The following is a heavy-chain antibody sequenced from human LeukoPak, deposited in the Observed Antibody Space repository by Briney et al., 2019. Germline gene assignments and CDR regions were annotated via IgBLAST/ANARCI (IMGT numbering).Heavy chain of an antibody. V-gene: IGHV4-39*01. CDR2: IYYSGST. D-gene: IGHD4-11*01. Sequence: PSETLSLTCTVSGGSISGSDYYWGWIRQPPGKGLEWIGNIYYSGSTYYNPSLKSRVTISVDTSKNQFSLKLSSATAADTAVYYCGRHKGMPGYSTYWGQGSLVTVSS. CDR1: GGSISGSDYY. CDR3: GRHKGMPGYSTY. J-gene: IGHJ4*02.